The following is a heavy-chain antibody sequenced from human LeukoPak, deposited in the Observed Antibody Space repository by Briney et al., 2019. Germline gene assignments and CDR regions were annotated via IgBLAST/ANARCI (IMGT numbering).Heavy chain of an antibody. CDR3: AKLLHDY. CDR2: ISGSGGST. D-gene: IGHD3-10*01. Sequence: GGSLRLSCTTSGFTFGDYAMSWFRQAPGKGLEWVSAISGSGGSTYYADSVKGRFTISRDNSKNTLYLQMNSLRAEDTAVYYCAKLLHDYWGQGTLVTVSS. V-gene: IGHV3-23*01. J-gene: IGHJ4*02. CDR1: GFTFGDYA.